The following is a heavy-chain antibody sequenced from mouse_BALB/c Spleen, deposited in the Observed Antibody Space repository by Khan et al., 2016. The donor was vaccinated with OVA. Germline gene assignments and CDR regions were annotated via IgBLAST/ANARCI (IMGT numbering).Heavy chain of an antibody. CDR2: IDPSKSET. CDR1: GYTFTSFW. D-gene: IGHD1-1*01. V-gene: IGHV1S127*01. CDR3: TRVGYGSPFAY. Sequence: QVRLQQSGPELVRPGASVKMSCKASGYTFTSFWKNWVKQRPGQGLEWIGMIDPSKSETRLNQKFKDKDTLNVDKSSNTAYMQLSRLTSEDSAVYYCTRVGYGSPFAYWGQGTLVTVSA. J-gene: IGHJ3*01.